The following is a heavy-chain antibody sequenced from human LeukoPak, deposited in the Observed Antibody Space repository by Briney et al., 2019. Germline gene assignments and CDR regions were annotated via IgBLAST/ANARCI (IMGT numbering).Heavy chain of an antibody. V-gene: IGHV3-21*01. Sequence: GGSLRLSCAASGFTFSSYSMNWVRQAPGKGLEWVSSISSSSSYIYYADSVKGRFTISRDNAKNSLYLQMNSLRAEDTAVYYCAREKVRGVIMGRGYYYMDVWGKGTTVTVSS. J-gene: IGHJ6*03. CDR1: GFTFSSYS. D-gene: IGHD3-10*01. CDR3: AREKVRGVIMGRGYYYMDV. CDR2: ISSSSSYI.